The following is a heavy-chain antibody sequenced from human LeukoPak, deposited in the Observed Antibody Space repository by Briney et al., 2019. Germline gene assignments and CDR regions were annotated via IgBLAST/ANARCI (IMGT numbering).Heavy chain of an antibody. Sequence: QPGGSLRLSCVASGFTLSSYAMAWVRQAPGRGLEWVSAFSVGSGRTYYADSVKGRFTVSRDISKNTLFLQMNNLRAEDMAIYYCAAPPRAGARPPYDFWGHGTLVTVSS. CDR2: FSVGSGRT. CDR3: AAPPRAGARPPYDF. CDR1: GFTLSSYA. V-gene: IGHV3-23*01. D-gene: IGHD6-6*01. J-gene: IGHJ4*01.